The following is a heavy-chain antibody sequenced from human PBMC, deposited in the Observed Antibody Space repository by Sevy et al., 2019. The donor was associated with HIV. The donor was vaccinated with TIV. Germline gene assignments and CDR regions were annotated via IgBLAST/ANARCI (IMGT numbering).Heavy chain of an antibody. CDR3: ARDSPYYYGSGSYRPI. Sequence: GGSLRLSCAASGFTFSSYWMSWVRQAPGKGLEWVANIKQDGSEKYYVDSVKGRLTISRDNAKNSLYLQMNSLRAEDTVVYYCARDSPYYYGSGSYRPIWGQGTMVTVSS. CDR2: IKQDGSEK. D-gene: IGHD3-10*01. V-gene: IGHV3-7*01. CDR1: GFTFSSYW. J-gene: IGHJ3*02.